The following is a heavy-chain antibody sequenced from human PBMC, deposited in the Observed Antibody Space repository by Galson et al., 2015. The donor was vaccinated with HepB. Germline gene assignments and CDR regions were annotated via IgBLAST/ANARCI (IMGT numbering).Heavy chain of an antibody. CDR2: ISGSGGST. V-gene: IGHV3-23*01. D-gene: IGHD4-11*01. CDR1: GFTYSSYA. J-gene: IGHJ2*01. Sequence: SLRLSCAASGFTYSSYAMSWVRQAPGKGLEWVSAISGSGGSTYYADSVKGRFTISRDNSKNTLYLQMNSLRAEDTAVYYCAKPGYSNYGGWYFDLWGRGTLVTVSS. CDR3: AKPGYSNYGGWYFDL.